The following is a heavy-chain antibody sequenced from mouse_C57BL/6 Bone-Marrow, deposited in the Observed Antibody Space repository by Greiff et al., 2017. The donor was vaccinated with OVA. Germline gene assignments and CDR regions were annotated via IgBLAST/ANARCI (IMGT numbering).Heavy chain of an antibody. CDR3: ARSLYDYDGDWFAY. V-gene: IGHV1-52*01. J-gene: IGHJ3*01. CDR2: IDPSDSET. D-gene: IGHD2-4*01. CDR1: GYTFTSYW. Sequence: VQLQQSGAELVRPGSSVKLSCKASGYTFTSYWMHWVKQRPIQGLEWIGNIDPSDSETHYNQKFKDKATLTVDKSSSTAYMQLSSLTSEDSAVYYCARSLYDYDGDWFAYWGQGTLVTVSA.